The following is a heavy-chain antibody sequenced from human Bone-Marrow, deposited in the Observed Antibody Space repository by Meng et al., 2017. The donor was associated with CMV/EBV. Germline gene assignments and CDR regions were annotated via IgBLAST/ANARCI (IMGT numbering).Heavy chain of an antibody. CDR1: GGSFSGYY. V-gene: IGHV4-34*01. CDR3: ARGDGYYYGMDV. D-gene: IGHD5-24*01. Sequence: SETLSLTCAVYGGSFSGYYWSWIRQPPGKGLEWIGEINHSGSTNYNPSLKSRVTISVDTSKNQFSLKLCSVTAADTAVYYCARGDGYYYGMDVWGQGTTVTVSS. J-gene: IGHJ6*02. CDR2: INHSGST.